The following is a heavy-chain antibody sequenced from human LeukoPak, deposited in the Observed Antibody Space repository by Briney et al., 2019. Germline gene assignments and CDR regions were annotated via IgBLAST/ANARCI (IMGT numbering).Heavy chain of an antibody. J-gene: IGHJ5*02. D-gene: IGHD2-21*01. CDR2: LSDNGGSP. CDR1: GFTFSNYA. CDR3: AKDPETYSSRWFDP. Sequence: GVLRLSCAASGFTFSNYAMSWVRQAPGKGLEWVSSLSDNGGSPYYADSVKGRFTISRDNSKNTLYLHMNSLRVEDTAVYYCAKDPETYSSRWFDPWGQGTLVTVSS. V-gene: IGHV3-23*01.